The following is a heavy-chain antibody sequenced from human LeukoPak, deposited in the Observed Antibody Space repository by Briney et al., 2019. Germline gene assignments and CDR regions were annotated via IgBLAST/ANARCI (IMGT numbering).Heavy chain of an antibody. CDR2: LTGNALNT. Sequence: GGSLRLSSAASGFNFRNYAMSWVRQGPGKGLEWVSSLTGNALNTYHRDLIKGRFTSSRDDSKNTLYLDLQSLIVEDTGVYYCAKLHDFYDNSGYSYCDNWGQGTLVSVSS. CDR1: GFNFRNYA. V-gene: IGHV3-23*01. D-gene: IGHD3-22*01. J-gene: IGHJ4*02. CDR3: AKLHDFYDNSGYSYCDN.